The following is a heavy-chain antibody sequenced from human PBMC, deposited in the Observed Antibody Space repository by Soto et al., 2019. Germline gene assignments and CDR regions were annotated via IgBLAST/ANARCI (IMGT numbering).Heavy chain of an antibody. Sequence: RLSCAASGFTFSDYYMSWIRQAPGRGLEWISHISSSGSRTNYADSVKGRFTVYRDNAKNSLHLQLNSLRVEDTAVYYCARDKEIARSSDYWGQGTLVTVSS. D-gene: IGHD6-6*01. CDR3: ARDKEIARSSDY. CDR1: GFTFSDYY. J-gene: IGHJ4*02. CDR2: ISSSGSRT. V-gene: IGHV3-11*06.